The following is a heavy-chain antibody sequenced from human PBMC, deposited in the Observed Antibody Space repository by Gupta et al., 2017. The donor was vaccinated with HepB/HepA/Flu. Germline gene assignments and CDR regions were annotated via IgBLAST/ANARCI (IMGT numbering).Heavy chain of an antibody. CDR3: ARNRNYYYFDY. D-gene: IGHD1-14*01. J-gene: IGHJ4*02. Sequence: VQLVESEGGLVQPGGSLRLSCEASGFIFSDYYMDWVRQAPGKGLEWVGVIKNRRNNYITEYAASVKGRFTIFRDDSKNKLYLQMNSLRIEDTAVYFCARNRNYYYFDYWGQGTLVTVSS. CDR1: GFIFSDYY. V-gene: IGHV3-72*01. CDR2: IKNRRNNYIT.